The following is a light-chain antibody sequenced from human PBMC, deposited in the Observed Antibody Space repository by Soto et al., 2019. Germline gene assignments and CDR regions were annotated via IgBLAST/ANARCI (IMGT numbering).Light chain of an antibody. CDR1: SSDVGGYNY. J-gene: IGLJ2*01. CDR3: SSYTSSSGHLI. V-gene: IGLV2-14*03. Sequence: QSVLTQPASVSGSPGQSITISCTGTSSDVGGYNYVSWYQQHPGKAPKLLIYGVTDRPSGVSIRFSGSKSGNTASLTISGLQAEDEADYHCSSYTSSSGHLIFGGGTKLTVL. CDR2: GVT.